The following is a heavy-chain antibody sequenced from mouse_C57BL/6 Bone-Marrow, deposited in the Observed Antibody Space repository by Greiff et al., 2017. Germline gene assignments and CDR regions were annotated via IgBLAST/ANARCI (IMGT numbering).Heavy chain of an antibody. V-gene: IGHV14-4*01. CDR3: TTFPGVAWFAY. CDR1: GFNIKDDY. J-gene: IGHJ3*01. Sequence: VQLKESGAELVRPGASVKLSCTASGFNIKDDYMHWVKQRPEQGLEWIGWIDPENGDTEYASKFQGKATITVDTSSNTAYLHLSSLTSEDTAVYYCTTFPGVAWFAYWGQGTLVTVSA. CDR2: IDPENGDT. D-gene: IGHD4-1*01.